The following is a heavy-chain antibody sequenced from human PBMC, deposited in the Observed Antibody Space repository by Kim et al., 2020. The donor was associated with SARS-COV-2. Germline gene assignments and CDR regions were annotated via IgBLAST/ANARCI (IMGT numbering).Heavy chain of an antibody. Sequence: GGSLRLSCAASGFTFSSYAMHWVRQAPGKGLEWVAVISYDGSNKYYADSVKGRFTISRDNSKNTLYLQMNSLRAEDTAVYYCARTDTAMVDYYYYGMDVWGQGTTVTVSS. CDR1: GFTFSSYA. V-gene: IGHV3-30*04. CDR2: ISYDGSNK. CDR3: ARTDTAMVDYYYYGMDV. D-gene: IGHD5-18*01. J-gene: IGHJ6*02.